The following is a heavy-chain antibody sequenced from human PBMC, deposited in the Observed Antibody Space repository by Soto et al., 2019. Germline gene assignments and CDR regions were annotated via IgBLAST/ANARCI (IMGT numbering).Heavy chain of an antibody. D-gene: IGHD6-13*01. CDR1: GYTFTSYG. Sequence: ASVKVSCKASGYTFTSYGISWVRQAPGQGLEWMGWISAYNGNTNYAQKLQGRVTMTTDTSTSTAYMELRSLRSDDTAVYYCARTRSGPLAADWFDPWGQGTLVTVSS. V-gene: IGHV1-18*01. CDR3: ARTRSGPLAADWFDP. J-gene: IGHJ5*02. CDR2: ISAYNGNT.